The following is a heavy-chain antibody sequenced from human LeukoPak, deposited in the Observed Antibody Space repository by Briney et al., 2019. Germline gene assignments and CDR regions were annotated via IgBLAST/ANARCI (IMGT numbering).Heavy chain of an antibody. CDR1: GFTFDDYA. CDR2: ISWNSGSI. Sequence: GGSLRLSCAASGFTFDDYAMHWVRQAPGKGLEWVSGISWNSGSIGYADSVKGRFTISRDNAKNSLYLQMNSLRAEDTALYYCARDSLPELGLLGYWGQGTLVTVSS. J-gene: IGHJ4*02. CDR3: ARDSLPELGLLGY. V-gene: IGHV3-9*01. D-gene: IGHD1-14*01.